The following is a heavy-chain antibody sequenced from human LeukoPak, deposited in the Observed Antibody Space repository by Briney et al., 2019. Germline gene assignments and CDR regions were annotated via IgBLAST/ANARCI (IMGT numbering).Heavy chain of an antibody. Sequence: SDTLSLTCTVSGGSISSYYWSWIRQPAGKGLEWIGRIYTSGSTNYNPSLKSRVTMSVDTSKNQFSLKLSSVTAADTAVYYCARDLPEYYYDSSGHFDIWGQGTMVTVSS. J-gene: IGHJ3*02. D-gene: IGHD3-22*01. CDR2: IYTSGST. CDR1: GGSISSYY. CDR3: ARDLPEYYYDSSGHFDI. V-gene: IGHV4-4*07.